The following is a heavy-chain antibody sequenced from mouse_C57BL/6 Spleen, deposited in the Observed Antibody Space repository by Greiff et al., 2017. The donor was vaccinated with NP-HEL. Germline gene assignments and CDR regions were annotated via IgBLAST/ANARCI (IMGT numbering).Heavy chain of an antibody. CDR1: GYTFTSYW. CDR2: IDPSDSET. Sequence: QVQLQQSGAELVRPGSSVKLSCKASGYTFTSYWMHWVKQRPIQGLEWIGNIDPSDSETHYNQKFKDKATLTVDKSSSTAYMQLSSLTSEDSAVYYCARNPPISDDYDEGAMDYWGQGTSVTVSS. J-gene: IGHJ4*01. V-gene: IGHV1-52*01. D-gene: IGHD2-4*01. CDR3: ARNPPISDDYDEGAMDY.